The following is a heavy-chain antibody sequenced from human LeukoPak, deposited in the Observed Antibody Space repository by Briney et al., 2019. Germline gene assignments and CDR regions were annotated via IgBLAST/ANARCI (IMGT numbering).Heavy chain of an antibody. V-gene: IGHV4-39*01. D-gene: IGHD1-26*01. J-gene: IGHJ4*02. CDR1: GCSISSTTSY. CDR2: FYYSGST. CDR3: AHQPSGSYSIDC. Sequence: SETLSLTCTVSGCSISSTTSYWGWIRQPPGKGLEWVGSFYYSGSTSFNPSLKSGATISADMSKNQFSLKLSSVTAADTAVYYCAHQPSGSYSIDCWGQGTLVTVSS.